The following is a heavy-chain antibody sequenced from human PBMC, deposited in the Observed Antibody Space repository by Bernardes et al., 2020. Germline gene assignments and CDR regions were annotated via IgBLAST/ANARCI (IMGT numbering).Heavy chain of an antibody. CDR2: LSSSSSYK. CDR1: GFTLSGYS. D-gene: IGHD6-25*01. CDR3: ARDPTPASEGISPAAFDI. J-gene: IGHJ3*02. V-gene: IGHV3-21*01. Sequence: GGSLRLSCAASGFTLSGYSMNWVRQAPGQGLEWVSSLSSSSSYKYYADSLKGRFTISRDNAKNSLYLQMNSLRAEDTAVYYCARDPTPASEGISPAAFDIWGQGTMVSVST.